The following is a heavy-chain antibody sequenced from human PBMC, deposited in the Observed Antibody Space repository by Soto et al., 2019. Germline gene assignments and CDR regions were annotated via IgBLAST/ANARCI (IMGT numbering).Heavy chain of an antibody. D-gene: IGHD6-13*01. CDR3: ARRRSSSLFDY. J-gene: IGHJ4*02. CDR1: GGSISSSSYY. V-gene: IGHV4-39*01. Sequence: PSETLSLTCTVSGGSISSSSYYWGWIRQPPGKGLEWIGNIYYSGSTYYNPSLKSRVTISVDTSKNQFSLKLSSVTAADTAVYYCARRRSSSLFDYWGQGTLVTVSS. CDR2: IYYSGST.